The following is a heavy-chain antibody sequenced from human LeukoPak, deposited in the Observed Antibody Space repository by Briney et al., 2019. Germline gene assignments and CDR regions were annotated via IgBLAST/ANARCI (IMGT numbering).Heavy chain of an antibody. CDR1: GFTFSSYE. CDR3: ARDRWYHDTTGYYYLDY. CDR2: ISSSGNPM. J-gene: IGHJ4*02. V-gene: IGHV3-48*03. D-gene: IGHD3-22*01. Sequence: GGSLRLSCAASGFTFSSYEMNWVRQAPGKGLEWVSYISSSGNPMYYADSVKGRFTISRDNAKNSLYLQMNSLRADDTAVYYCARDRWYHDTTGYYYLDYWGQGTLVTVSS.